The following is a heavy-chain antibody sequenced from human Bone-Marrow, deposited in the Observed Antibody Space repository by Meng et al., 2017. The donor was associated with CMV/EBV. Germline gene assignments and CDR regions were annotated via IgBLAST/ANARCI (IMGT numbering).Heavy chain of an antibody. D-gene: IGHD3-10*01. CDR3: ARYSGSYDYYYYGMDV. CDR1: GYSFTSYW. J-gene: IGHJ6*02. Sequence: GGSLRLSCKGSGYSFTSYWIGWVRQMPGKGLEWLAVISYDGSKKYYADSVKGRFTISRDNSKNTLYLQMNSLRAEDTAVYYCARYSGSYDYYYYGMDVWGQGTTVTVYS. CDR2: ISYDGSKK. V-gene: IGHV3-30*12.